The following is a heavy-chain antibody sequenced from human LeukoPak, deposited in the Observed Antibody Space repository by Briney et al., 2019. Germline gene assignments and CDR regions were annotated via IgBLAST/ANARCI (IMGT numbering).Heavy chain of an antibody. CDR3: ARDKALDSDGSGFYYNRGLDC. J-gene: IGHJ4*02. V-gene: IGHV4-4*07. CDR2: IYATGST. Sequence: SETLSPTCDVSGGSMNNSYWSWIRQPAGEGLEWIGRIYATGSTDYNPSLKSRMTMSIVTSKNQFSLKLTSVTAADTAVYFCARDKALDSDGSGFYYNRGLDCWGQGTLVIVSS. CDR1: GGSMNNSY. D-gene: IGHD3-22*01.